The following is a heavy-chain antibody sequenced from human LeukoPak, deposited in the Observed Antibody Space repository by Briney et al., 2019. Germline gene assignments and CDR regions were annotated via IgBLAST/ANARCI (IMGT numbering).Heavy chain of an antibody. V-gene: IGHV3-53*01. CDR2: IYSSGDS. J-gene: IGHJ4*02. Sequence: GGSLRLSCAASGFTVSSKYMTWVRQTPGKGLQWVALIYSSGDSYTANSVKGRFTISRDDSENTLYLQMDSLRAGDTAVYYCATGYNFDGSYGSFDCWGQGTLVTVSS. CDR3: ATGYNFDGSYGSFDC. CDR1: GFTVSSKY. D-gene: IGHD3-16*01.